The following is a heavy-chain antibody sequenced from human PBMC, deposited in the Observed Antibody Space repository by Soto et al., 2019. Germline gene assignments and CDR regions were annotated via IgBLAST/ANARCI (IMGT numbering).Heavy chain of an antibody. CDR3: ARGGSSSSGEDYYYGMDV. Sequence: GGSLRLSCAASGFTFSSYGMHWVRQAPGKGLEWVAVIWYDGSNKYYADSVKGRFTISRDNSKNTLYLQMNSLRAEDTAVYYCARGGSSSSGEDYYYGMDVWGQGTTVTVSS. J-gene: IGHJ6*02. CDR1: GFTFSSYG. CDR2: IWYDGSNK. D-gene: IGHD6-6*01. V-gene: IGHV3-33*01.